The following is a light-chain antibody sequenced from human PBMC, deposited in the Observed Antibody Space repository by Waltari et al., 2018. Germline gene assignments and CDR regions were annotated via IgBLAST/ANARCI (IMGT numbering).Light chain of an antibody. J-gene: IGKJ1*01. CDR2: DAS. CDR1: QRVGRA. CDR3: QMYVRLPVT. V-gene: IGKV3-20*01. Sequence: EIVLTQSPGTLALSPGERATLSCRASQRVGRALAWYQPKPGQAPRLLSYDASSRTTGIPDRFRGSGSGTDFSLTISRVEPEDFAVYYCQMYVRLPVTFGQGTKVEVK.